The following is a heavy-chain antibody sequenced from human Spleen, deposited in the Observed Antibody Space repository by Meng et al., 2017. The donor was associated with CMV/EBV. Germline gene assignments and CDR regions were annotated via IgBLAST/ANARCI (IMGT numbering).Heavy chain of an antibody. Sequence: GGSLRLSCAAYGFTFSSYAMHWVCQAPGKGLEWVAVISYDGSNKYYADSVEGRFTISRDNSKNTLYLQMNSLRAEDTAVYYCARDIAARQRVQYYYYGMDVWGQGTTVTVSS. V-gene: IGHV3-30-3*01. J-gene: IGHJ6*02. CDR2: ISYDGSNK. CDR1: GFTFSSYA. D-gene: IGHD6-6*01. CDR3: ARDIAARQRVQYYYYGMDV.